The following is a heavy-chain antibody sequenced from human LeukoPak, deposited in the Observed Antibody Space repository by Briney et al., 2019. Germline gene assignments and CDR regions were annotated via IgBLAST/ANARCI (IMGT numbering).Heavy chain of an antibody. Sequence: GGSLRRSCAASGFTFNNYAMSWVRQAPVKGLEWVSVISGSGGSTYYADSVKGRFTISRDNSKNTLYLQMNSLRAEDTAIYYCTRNSDKYYDSSGYYDYWGQGTLVTVSS. CDR2: ISGSGGST. V-gene: IGHV3-23*01. J-gene: IGHJ4*02. D-gene: IGHD3-22*01. CDR1: GFTFNNYA. CDR3: TRNSDKYYDSSGYYDY.